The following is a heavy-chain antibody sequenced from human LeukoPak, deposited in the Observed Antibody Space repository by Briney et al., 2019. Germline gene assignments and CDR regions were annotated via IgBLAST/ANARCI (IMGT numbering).Heavy chain of an antibody. D-gene: IGHD7-27*01. J-gene: IGHJ4*02. CDR1: GGSLSTYY. CDR2: VSYSGRP. V-gene: IGHV4-59*01. Sequence: SETLSLTCTVSGGSLSTYYWTWIRQPPGKGLEWIGLVSYSGRPTYNPSLKGRVTISAVTSKNQFSLGLTSLTAADTALYFCARGGTGDLDYWGQGILVTVSS. CDR3: ARGGTGDLDY.